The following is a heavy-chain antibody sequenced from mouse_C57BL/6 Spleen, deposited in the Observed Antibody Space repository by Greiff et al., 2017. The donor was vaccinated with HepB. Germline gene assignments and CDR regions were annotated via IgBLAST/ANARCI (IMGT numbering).Heavy chain of an antibody. CDR2: ISSGGSYT. CDR3: ARQGDGSSDWFAY. D-gene: IGHD1-1*01. CDR1: GFTFSSYG. Sequence: EVQGVESGGDLVKPGGSLKLSCAASGFTFSSYGMSWVRQTPDKRLEWVATISSGGSYTYYPDSVKGRFTISRDNAKNTLYLQMSSVKSEDTAMYYWARQGDGSSDWFAYWGQGTLVTVSA. J-gene: IGHJ3*01. V-gene: IGHV5-6*01.